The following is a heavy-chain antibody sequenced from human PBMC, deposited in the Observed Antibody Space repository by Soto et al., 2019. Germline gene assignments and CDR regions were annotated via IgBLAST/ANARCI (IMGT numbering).Heavy chain of an antibody. J-gene: IGHJ6*02. CDR3: ASPVDTAMYYYYYGMDV. V-gene: IGHV1-69*12. Sequence: QVQLVQSGAEVKKPGSSVKVSCKASGGTFSSYAISWVRQAPGQGLEWMGGIIPIFGTANYAQKFQGRVTITADESTSTAYMELSRLRSEDTAVYYCASPVDTAMYYYYYGMDVWGQGTTVTVSS. CDR2: IIPIFGTA. D-gene: IGHD5-18*01. CDR1: GGTFSSYA.